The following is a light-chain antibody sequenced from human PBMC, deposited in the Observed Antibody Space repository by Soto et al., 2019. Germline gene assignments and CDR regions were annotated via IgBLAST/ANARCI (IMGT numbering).Light chain of an antibody. CDR2: EVN. CDR1: SSDVGGYNY. Sequence: QSALTQPPSASGSPGQSVTISCTGTSSDVGGYNYVSWYQQNPGKVPKLMIYEVNKRPSGVPDRFSGSKSGNTASLTVSGLQAEDDADYYCTSYAGGNNVFGTGTKLTVL. J-gene: IGLJ1*01. V-gene: IGLV2-8*01. CDR3: TSYAGGNNV.